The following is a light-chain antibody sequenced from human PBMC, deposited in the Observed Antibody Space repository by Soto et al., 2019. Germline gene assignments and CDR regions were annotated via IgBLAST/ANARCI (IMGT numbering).Light chain of an antibody. Sequence: QSALTQPASVSGSPGQSITISCTGTSSDVGGYNYVSWYQQHPGKAPKLMIYDVSNRPSGVSNRFSGSKSGNTASLTISGRHAEDEAEYYCSSYTSSSTRVFGGGTKVNVL. CDR1: SSDVGGYNY. CDR2: DVS. J-gene: IGLJ2*01. CDR3: SSYTSSSTRV. V-gene: IGLV2-14*01.